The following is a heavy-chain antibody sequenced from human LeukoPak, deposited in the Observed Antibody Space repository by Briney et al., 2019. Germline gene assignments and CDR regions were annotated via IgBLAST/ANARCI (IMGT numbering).Heavy chain of an antibody. D-gene: IGHD2-2*02. CDR2: IKQDGSEK. J-gene: IGHJ4*02. V-gene: IGHV3-7*01. CDR1: GFPFSTYW. CDR3: ATNSGGYCSTTNCYTGRFDF. Sequence: PGGSLRLSCAASGFPFSTYWMSWVRQAPGKGLEWVANIKQDGSEKYYVDSVKGRFTTSRDNAKNSLYLQMNSLRVEDTAVYYCATNSGGYCSTTNCYTGRFDFWGQGTLVTVSS.